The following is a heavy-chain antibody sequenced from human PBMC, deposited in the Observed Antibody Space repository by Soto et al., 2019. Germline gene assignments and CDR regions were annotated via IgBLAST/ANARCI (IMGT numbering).Heavy chain of an antibody. J-gene: IGHJ6*02. CDR2: INPIYGTT. CDR1: GFTFSNSI. D-gene: IGHD2-21*01. Sequence: GASVKVSCKASGFTFSNSIIAWVRQAPGQGLEWMGGINPIYGTTNYAQKFQGRVTITADKSTNTAYMELNRLTSEDTAAYYCARDPSHGHIGEYDYYGLDVWGQGTTVTVSS. V-gene: IGHV1-69*06. CDR3: ARDPSHGHIGEYDYYGLDV.